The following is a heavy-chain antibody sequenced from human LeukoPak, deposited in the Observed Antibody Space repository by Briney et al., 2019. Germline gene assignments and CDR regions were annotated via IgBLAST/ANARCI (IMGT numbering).Heavy chain of an antibody. V-gene: IGHV1-2*02. J-gene: IGHJ6*02. CDR3: ARVLYCSGGSCFRAPFGYYYYGMDV. CDR1: GYTFTGYY. D-gene: IGHD2-15*01. CDR2: INPNSGGT. Sequence: AAVKVSCKASGYTFTGYYMHWVRQASGQGLEWMGWINPNSGGTNYAQKFQGRVTMTRDTSISTAYMELSRLRSDDTAVYYCARVLYCSGGSCFRAPFGYYYYGMDVWGQGTTVTVSS.